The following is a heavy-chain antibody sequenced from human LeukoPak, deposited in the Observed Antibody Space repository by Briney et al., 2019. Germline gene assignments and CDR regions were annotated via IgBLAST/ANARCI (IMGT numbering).Heavy chain of an antibody. Sequence: ASVKVSCKASGYTFTSYGISWVRQAPGQGLEWMGWISAYNGNANYAQKFQGRVTITTDESTSTAYMELSSLRSEDTAVYYCAREKTRPGAFDIWGQGTMVTVSS. CDR3: AREKTRPGAFDI. D-gene: IGHD1/OR15-1a*01. V-gene: IGHV1-18*01. CDR2: ISAYNGNA. J-gene: IGHJ3*02. CDR1: GYTFTSYG.